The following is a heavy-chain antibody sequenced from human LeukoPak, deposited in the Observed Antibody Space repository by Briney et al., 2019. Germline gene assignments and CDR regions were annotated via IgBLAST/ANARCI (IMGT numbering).Heavy chain of an antibody. D-gene: IGHD2-15*01. V-gene: IGHV4-4*02. CDR3: AKYFGGYSTGSDN. J-gene: IGHJ4*02. CDR2: IYHSGST. CDR1: GGSISSSNW. Sequence: SGTLSLTCAVSGGSISSSNWWSWVRQPPGKGLEWIGEIYHSGSTNYNPSLKSRVTISVDKSKNQFSLKLSSVTAADTAVYYCAKYFGGYSTGSDNWGQGNLVTVSS.